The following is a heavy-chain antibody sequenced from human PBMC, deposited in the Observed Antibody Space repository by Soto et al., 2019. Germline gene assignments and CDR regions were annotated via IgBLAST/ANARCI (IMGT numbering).Heavy chain of an antibody. D-gene: IGHD6-13*01. J-gene: IGHJ4*02. CDR2: INHSGST. CDR3: ERAHRLYSSSWYLDY. CDR1: GGSFSGYY. V-gene: IGHV4-34*01. Sequence: SETLSLTCAVYGGSFSGYYWSWIRQPPGKGLEWIGEINHSGSTNYNPSLKSRVTISVDTSKNQFSLKLSSVTAADTAVYYCERAHRLYSSSWYLDYWGQGPLVTVYS.